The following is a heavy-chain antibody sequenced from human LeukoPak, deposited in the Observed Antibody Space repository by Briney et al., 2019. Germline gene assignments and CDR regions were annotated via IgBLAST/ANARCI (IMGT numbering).Heavy chain of an antibody. J-gene: IGHJ6*02. CDR1: GFTFSDHY. CDR3: GTGAGAYYGIDV. V-gene: IGHV3-11*01. Sequence: GGSLRLSCAASGFTFSDHYMTWIRQTPGKGLEWVSYISIFGTSIYYADSVKGRFTISRDNAKNSLYLQMNSLRAEDTAVYYCGTGAGAYYGIDVWGQGTTVTVSS. CDR2: ISIFGTSI.